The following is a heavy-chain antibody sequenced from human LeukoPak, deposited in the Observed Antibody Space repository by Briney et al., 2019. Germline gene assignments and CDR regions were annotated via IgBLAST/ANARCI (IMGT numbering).Heavy chain of an antibody. V-gene: IGHV4-59*01. CDR3: ARHPRALIYYDSSGYFDY. Sequence: SETLSLTCPVSGGSISSYYWSWIRQPPGQGLEWIGYLYYSGSTNYNPSLKSQATISVDTAKNQFSLKLSSVTAADTAVYYCARHPRALIYYDSSGYFDYWGQGTLVTVSS. D-gene: IGHD3-22*01. CDR2: LYYSGST. CDR1: GGSISSYY. J-gene: IGHJ4*02.